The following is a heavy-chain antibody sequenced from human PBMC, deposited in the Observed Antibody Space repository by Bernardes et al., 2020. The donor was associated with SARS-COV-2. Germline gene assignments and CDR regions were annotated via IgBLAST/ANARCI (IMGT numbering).Heavy chain of an antibody. Sequence: GGSLRLSRAVSGFTFTSYAMNWVRQAPGQGLEWVSSISRSDDITYYADSVKGRFAISRDNSRNTLYLQMNSLRAEDTAVYFCAKLRVAASASRYYYNSMDVWGQGTTVTVS. J-gene: IGHJ6*02. CDR2: ISRSDDIT. CDR3: AKLRVAASASRYYYNSMDV. CDR1: GFTFTSYA. D-gene: IGHD3-10*01. V-gene: IGHV3-23*01.